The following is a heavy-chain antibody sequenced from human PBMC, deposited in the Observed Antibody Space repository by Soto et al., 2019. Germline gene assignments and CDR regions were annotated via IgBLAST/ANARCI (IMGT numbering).Heavy chain of an antibody. J-gene: IGHJ5*02. CDR2: IFSNDEK. D-gene: IGHD6-13*01. CDR3: ASTYSTSWYWFVP. Sequence: QVTVKESGPVLVKPTETLTLTCTVSGFSLSNAGLGVSWIRQPPGKALERLAHIFSNDEKSYSTYLKSRLSTSKDTSKSQVVLTMTNMDPVDTATYYCASTYSTSWYWFVPWGQGTLVTFSS. CDR1: GFSLSNAGLG. V-gene: IGHV2-26*04.